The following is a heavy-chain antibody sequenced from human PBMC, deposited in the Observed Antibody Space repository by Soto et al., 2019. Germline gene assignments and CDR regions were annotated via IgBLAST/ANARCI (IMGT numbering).Heavy chain of an antibody. J-gene: IGHJ6*02. CDR1: GGTFGNSA. CDR3: ARDKDRQQLGGNYYYGIDV. D-gene: IGHD3-3*02. CDR2: IIPILPTP. V-gene: IGHV1-69*12. Sequence: QVQLVQSGAEVKKPGSSVTVSCKASGGTFGNSAISWVRQAPGQGLEWMGGIIPILPTPDYAQKFQGRVRITADESTSTAYMELISLRSEDTAVYYCARDKDRQQLGGNYYYGIDVWGQGTTVTVSS.